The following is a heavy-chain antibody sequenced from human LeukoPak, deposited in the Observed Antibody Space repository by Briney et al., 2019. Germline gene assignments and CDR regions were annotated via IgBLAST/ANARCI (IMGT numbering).Heavy chain of an antibody. J-gene: IGHJ5*02. CDR1: GYTFTSYY. D-gene: IGHD6-13*01. V-gene: IGHV1-46*01. CDR3: ARDLSYSSSGHWFDP. CDR2: INPSGGST. Sequence: GASVKVSCKASGYTFTSYYMHWVRQAPGQGLEWMGIINPSGGSTSYAQKFQGRVTMTKDMSTSTVYMELSSLRSEDTAVYYCARDLSYSSSGHWFDPWGQGTLVTVSS.